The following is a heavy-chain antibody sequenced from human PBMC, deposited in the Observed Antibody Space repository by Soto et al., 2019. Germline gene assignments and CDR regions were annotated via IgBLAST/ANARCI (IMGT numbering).Heavy chain of an antibody. CDR1: GGSFSGYY. CDR3: ARTSYDSSGTAADP. CDR2: INHSGST. V-gene: IGHV4-34*01. J-gene: IGHJ5*02. Sequence: PSETLSLTCAVYGGSFSGYYWTWIRQPPGTGLEWIGEINHSGSTNYNPSLKSRVTISVDTSKNQFSLKLTSVTAADTAVYYCARTSYDSSGTAADPWGQGTLVT. D-gene: IGHD3-22*01.